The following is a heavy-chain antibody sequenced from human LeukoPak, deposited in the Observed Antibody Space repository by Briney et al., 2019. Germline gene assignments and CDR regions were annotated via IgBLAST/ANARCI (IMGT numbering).Heavy chain of an antibody. CDR2: IYYSGST. J-gene: IGHJ4*02. V-gene: IGHV4-39*07. CDR3: ARDARGWSGFDY. Sequence: SETLSLTCIVSGGSISSSSYYWGWIRQPPGKGLEWIGSIYYSGSTNYNPSLKSRVTMSVDTSKNQFSLNLSSVTAADTAVYYCARDARGWSGFDYWGQGTLVTVSS. D-gene: IGHD3-3*01. CDR1: GGSISSSSYY.